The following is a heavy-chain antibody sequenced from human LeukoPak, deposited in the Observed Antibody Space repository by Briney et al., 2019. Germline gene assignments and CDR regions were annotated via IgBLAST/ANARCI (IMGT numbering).Heavy chain of an antibody. J-gene: IGHJ5*02. CDR1: GFTFSTYV. Sequence: GGSLRLSCAASGFTFSTYVIHWVRQAPGKGLEWVAVISEDGSKKYYADSVKGRFTISRDNSKKTLYLQMNSLRTEDTAVYYCARGRIATTGTGWFDPWGQGTLVTVSS. CDR3: ARGRIATTGTGWFDP. CDR2: ISEDGSKK. D-gene: IGHD6-13*01. V-gene: IGHV3-30*04.